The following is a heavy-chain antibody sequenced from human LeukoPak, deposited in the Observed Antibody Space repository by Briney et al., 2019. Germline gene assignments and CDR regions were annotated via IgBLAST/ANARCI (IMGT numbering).Heavy chain of an antibody. CDR1: GFIFTDHW. J-gene: IGHJ4*02. CDR2: IKEDESAK. Sequence: GGSLRLSCVASGFIFTDHWMSWVRQAPGKGLDWVANIKEDESAKFYADFVRGRFTISRDNAKNSVYLEMNNLRVEDTAVYYCARAVDVADYWGRGALVTVSS. V-gene: IGHV3-7*01. D-gene: IGHD3-16*01. CDR3: ARAVDVADY.